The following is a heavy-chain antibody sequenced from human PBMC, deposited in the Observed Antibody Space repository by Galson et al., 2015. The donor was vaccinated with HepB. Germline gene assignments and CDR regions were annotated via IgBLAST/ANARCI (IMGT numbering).Heavy chain of an antibody. CDR1: GFTFSSYG. D-gene: IGHD4-17*01. Sequence: SLRLSCAASGFTFSSYGMHWVRQAPGKGLEWVAVISYDGSNKYYADSVKGRFTISRDNSKNSLYLQMNSLRAEDTAVYYCARDLALYGDPSGYWGQGTLVTVSS. J-gene: IGHJ4*02. CDR2: ISYDGSNK. V-gene: IGHV3-30*03. CDR3: ARDLALYGDPSGY.